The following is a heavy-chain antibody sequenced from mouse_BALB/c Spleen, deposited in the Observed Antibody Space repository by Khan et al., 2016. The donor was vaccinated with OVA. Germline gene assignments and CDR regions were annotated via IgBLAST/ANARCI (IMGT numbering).Heavy chain of an antibody. CDR1: GFNIKDYY. CDR3: ARDGYYPWFAY. J-gene: IGHJ3*01. Sequence: EVELVESGAELVRPGALVKLSCKASGFNIKDYYMHWVKQRPEQGLVWIGRIDPENGDTIYDPKFQGKASITSDTSSNTAYLQLSSLKSEDTAVYYCARDGYYPWFAYWGQGTLVTVSA. D-gene: IGHD2-3*01. V-gene: IGHV14-1*02. CDR2: IDPENGDT.